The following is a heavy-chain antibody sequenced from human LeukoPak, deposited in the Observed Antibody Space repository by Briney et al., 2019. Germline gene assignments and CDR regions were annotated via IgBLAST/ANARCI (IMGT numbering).Heavy chain of an antibody. Sequence: ASVKVSCKASGGTLSSYAISWVRQAPGQGLEWMGGIIPIFGTANYAQKFQGRVTITADESTSTAYMELSSLRSEDTAVYYCARGSRDGYNLDYWGQGTLVTVSS. J-gene: IGHJ4*02. V-gene: IGHV1-69*13. D-gene: IGHD5-24*01. CDR1: GGTLSSYA. CDR2: IIPIFGTA. CDR3: ARGSRDGYNLDY.